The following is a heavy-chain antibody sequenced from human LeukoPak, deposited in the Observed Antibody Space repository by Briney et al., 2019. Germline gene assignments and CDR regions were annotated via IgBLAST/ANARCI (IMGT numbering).Heavy chain of an antibody. CDR1: GFTFSPYS. CDR3: ARDKFRGYFDY. CDR2: ISSSSSTI. D-gene: IGHD3-10*01. J-gene: IGHJ4*02. V-gene: IGHV3-48*01. Sequence: GGSLRLSCAASGFTFSPYSMNWVRQAPGKGLEWVSYISSSSSTIYYADSVKGRFTISRDTSKNTLYLQMNSLRAEDTAVYYCARDKFRGYFDYWGQGTLVTVSS.